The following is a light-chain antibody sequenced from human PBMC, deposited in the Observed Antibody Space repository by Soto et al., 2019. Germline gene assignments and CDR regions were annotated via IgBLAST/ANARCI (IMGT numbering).Light chain of an antibody. CDR1: YDIKKY. Sequence: DIQMTQSPSSLSASVGDTVTITCQASYDIKKYLNWYQQRKGTAPKILIYDASYLEPGVPSRFSGSGSGTDFALQLSRVEAEDVGVYYCMQGTHWPITFGQGTRLEIK. CDR2: DAS. J-gene: IGKJ5*01. CDR3: MQGTHWPIT. V-gene: IGKV1-33*01.